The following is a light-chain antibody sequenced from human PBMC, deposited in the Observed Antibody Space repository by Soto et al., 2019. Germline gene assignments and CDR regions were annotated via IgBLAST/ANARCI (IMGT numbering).Light chain of an antibody. CDR1: QVISTW. CDR3: QQANSFTIT. V-gene: IGKV1-12*01. Sequence: DIQMTQAPSSVSASVGDRDTITCLASQVISTWLAWYQQKQGQXPKXXIYAASVLESGVPSRFRGSGSGTDLTLNVRGVQPEDGATDRGQQANSFTITFHQGTRLEI. CDR2: AAS. J-gene: IGKJ5*01.